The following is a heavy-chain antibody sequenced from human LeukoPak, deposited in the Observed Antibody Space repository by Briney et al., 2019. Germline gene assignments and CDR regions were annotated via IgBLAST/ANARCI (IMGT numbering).Heavy chain of an antibody. CDR2: ISYDGSNK. CDR1: GFTFSSYA. D-gene: IGHD1-1*01. V-gene: IGHV3-30-3*01. Sequence: PGRSLRLSCAASGFTFSSYAMHWVRQAPGKGPEWVAVISYDGSNKYYADSVKGRFTISRDNSKNTLYLQMNSLRAEDTAVYYCARGRTGTLALWGQGTLVTVSS. J-gene: IGHJ4*02. CDR3: ARGRTGTLAL.